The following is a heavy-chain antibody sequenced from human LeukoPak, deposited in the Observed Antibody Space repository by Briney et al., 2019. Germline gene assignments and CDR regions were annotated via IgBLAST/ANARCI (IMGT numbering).Heavy chain of an antibody. CDR2: INPNSGGT. V-gene: IGHV1-2*02. Sequence: ASVKVSCKASGYTFTGYYMHWVRQAPGQGLEWMGWINPNSGGTNYAQKFQGRVTMTRDTSISTAYMELSRLRSDDTAVYYCARPDYYDSSGYWASDYWGQGTLVTVSS. CDR1: GYTFTGYY. J-gene: IGHJ4*02. CDR3: ARPDYYDSSGYWASDY. D-gene: IGHD3-22*01.